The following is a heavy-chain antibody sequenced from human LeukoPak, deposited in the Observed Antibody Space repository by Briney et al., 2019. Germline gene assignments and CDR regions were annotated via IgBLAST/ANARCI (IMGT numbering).Heavy chain of an antibody. CDR3: ARGISLAGSAFDI. Sequence: SETLSLTCAVYGGSFSGYYWSWVRQPPGKGLEWLGEINHGGSTNYNPSLKSRVTISVDTSKKQFSLKLSSVTAADTAVYYCARGISLAGSAFDIWGRGTLVTVSS. V-gene: IGHV4-34*01. CDR1: GGSFSGYY. J-gene: IGHJ3*02. CDR2: INHGGST.